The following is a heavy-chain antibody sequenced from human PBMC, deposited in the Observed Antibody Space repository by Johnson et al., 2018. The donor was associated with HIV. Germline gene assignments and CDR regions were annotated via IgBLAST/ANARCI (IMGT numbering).Heavy chain of an antibody. D-gene: IGHD6-19*01. CDR1: GFTFSSNY. CDR2: VKSKTDGGTT. V-gene: IGHV3-15*01. J-gene: IGHJ3*02. CDR3: TTDSGWVPLEAFDI. Sequence: VQLVESGGGVVQPGRSLRLSCAASGFTFSSNYMSWVRQAPGKGLEWVGRVKSKTDGGTTDYTAPVKGRFTISRDDSKNTLYLQMNSLKTEDTAVYYCTTDSGWVPLEAFDIWGQGTMVTVSS.